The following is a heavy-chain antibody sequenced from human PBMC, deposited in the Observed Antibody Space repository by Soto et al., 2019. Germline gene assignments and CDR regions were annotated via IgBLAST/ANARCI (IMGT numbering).Heavy chain of an antibody. CDR1: GFTFSSYG. CDR2: ISYDGSNK. D-gene: IGHD5-12*01. J-gene: IGHJ4*02. Sequence: QVQLVESGGGVVQPGRSLRLSCAASGFTFSSYGMHWVRQAPGKGLEWVAVISYDGSNKYYADSVKGRFTISRDNSKNTLYLQMNSLRAEDTAVYYCAKDWGDGYNYHYFDYWGQGTLVTVSS. CDR3: AKDWGDGYNYHYFDY. V-gene: IGHV3-30*18.